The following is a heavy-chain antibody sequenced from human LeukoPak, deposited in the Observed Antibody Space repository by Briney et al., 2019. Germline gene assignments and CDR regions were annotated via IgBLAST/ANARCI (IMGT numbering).Heavy chain of an antibody. V-gene: IGHV3-30*03. CDR3: ARADYYGSGTSYKRDY. J-gene: IGHJ4*02. D-gene: IGHD3-10*01. CDR1: GFTFSSYG. CDR2: ISYDGSNK. Sequence: PGRSPRLSCAASGFTFSSYGMHWVRQAPGKGLEWVAVISYDGSNKYYADSVKGRFTISRDNSKNTLYLQMNSLRAEDTAVYYCARADYYGSGTSYKRDYWGQGTLVTVSS.